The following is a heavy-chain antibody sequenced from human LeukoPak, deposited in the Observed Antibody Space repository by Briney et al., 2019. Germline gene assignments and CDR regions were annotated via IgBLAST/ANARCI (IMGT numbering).Heavy chain of an antibody. CDR1: GFTFSSYT. CDR3: ARDGYYGSGTYYYYNGMDV. J-gene: IGHJ6*02. Sequence: GGSLRLSCAASGFTFSSYTMNWVRQAPGKGLEWVSSISTSSSYIYYADSVKGRFTISRDNAKSSLYLQMNSPRAEDTAVYYCARDGYYGSGTYYYYNGMDVWGQGTTVTVSS. CDR2: ISTSSSYI. V-gene: IGHV3-21*01. D-gene: IGHD3-10*01.